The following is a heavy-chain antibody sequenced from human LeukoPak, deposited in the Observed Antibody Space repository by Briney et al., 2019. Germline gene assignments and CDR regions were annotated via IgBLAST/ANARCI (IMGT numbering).Heavy chain of an antibody. Sequence: QTLSLTCTFSGFSLSTSGMCVSWIRQPPGKALEWLARIDWDDDKYYSTSLKTRLTISKDTSKNQVVLTMTNMDPVDTATYYCARSRYSGSYSHFDYWGQGTLVTVSS. D-gene: IGHD1-26*01. CDR1: GFSLSTSGMC. V-gene: IGHV2-70*11. CDR3: ARSRYSGSYSHFDY. J-gene: IGHJ4*02. CDR2: IDWDDDK.